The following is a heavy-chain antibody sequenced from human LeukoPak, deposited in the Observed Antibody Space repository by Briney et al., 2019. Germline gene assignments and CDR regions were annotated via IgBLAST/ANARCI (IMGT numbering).Heavy chain of an antibody. J-gene: IGHJ5*02. D-gene: IGHD2-2*01. CDR1: GGTFSSYA. CDR2: IIPIFGIA. Sequence: ASVKVSCKASGGTFSSYAISWVRQAPGQGLEWMGGIIPIFGIANYAQKFQGRVTITADESTSTAYMELSSLRSEDTAVYYCARWRGGYCSSTSCYAPNWFDPWGQGTLVTASS. CDR3: ARWRGGYCSSTSCYAPNWFDP. V-gene: IGHV1-69*13.